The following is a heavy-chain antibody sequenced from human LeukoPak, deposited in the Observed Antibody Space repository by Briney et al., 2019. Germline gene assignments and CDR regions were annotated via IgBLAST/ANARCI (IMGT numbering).Heavy chain of an antibody. CDR3: ARGTILEPFDI. J-gene: IGHJ3*02. Sequence: ASVKVSCKASGYTFISYYMHWVRQAPGQGLEWMGIINPSGGSTSYAQKFQGRVIMTSDTSISTAYMEVRRLTSDDTAVFYCARGTILEPFDIWGQGTMVTVSS. D-gene: IGHD3-3*01. CDR2: INPSGGST. CDR1: GYTFISYY. V-gene: IGHV1-46*01.